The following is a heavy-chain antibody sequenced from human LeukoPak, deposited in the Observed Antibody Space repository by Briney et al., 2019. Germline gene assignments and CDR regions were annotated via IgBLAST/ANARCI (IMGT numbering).Heavy chain of an antibody. D-gene: IGHD6-13*01. CDR1: GFTFSSYG. Sequence: QAGGSLRLSCAASGFTFSSYGMSWVRQAPGKGLEWVSAISGSGGSTYYADSVKGRFTISRDNSKNTLYLQMNSLRAEDTAVYYCAKTGGSSGNFDYWGQGTLVTVSS. V-gene: IGHV3-23*01. J-gene: IGHJ4*02. CDR2: ISGSGGST. CDR3: AKTGGSSGNFDY.